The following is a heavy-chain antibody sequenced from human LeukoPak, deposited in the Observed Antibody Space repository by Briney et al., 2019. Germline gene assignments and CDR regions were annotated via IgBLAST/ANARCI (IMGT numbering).Heavy chain of an antibody. D-gene: IGHD3-16*01. V-gene: IGHV4-34*01. CDR1: GGSFSDYY. CDR2: IHPSGST. J-gene: IGHJ6*03. CDR3: ARVGHSYVINDWSRTGLGAYPTKYYYHMDV. Sequence: PSETLSLTCAVYGGSFSDYYWGWIRQPPGKGLEWVGEIHPSGSTNYSPSLKSRVTISLDASKNQFSLKLSSVAAADTAVYFCARVGHSYVINDWSRTGLGAYPTKYYYHMDVWDKGTTVTVSS.